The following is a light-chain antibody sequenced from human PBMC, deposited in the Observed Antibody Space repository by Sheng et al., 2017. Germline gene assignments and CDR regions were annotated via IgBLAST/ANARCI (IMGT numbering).Light chain of an antibody. CDR2: DNG. CDR3: GVWDNTLRLYV. V-gene: IGLV1-51*01. CDR1: YSNIGNSY. J-gene: IGLJ1*01. Sequence: QSVLTQPPSMSAAPGQKVTISCSGSYSNIGNSYVSWYQQVPGTAPKLLIYDNGKRPSGIPDRFSDSKSGTSATLDITGLQTDDEADYYCGVWDNTLRLYVFGTGTKVTVL.